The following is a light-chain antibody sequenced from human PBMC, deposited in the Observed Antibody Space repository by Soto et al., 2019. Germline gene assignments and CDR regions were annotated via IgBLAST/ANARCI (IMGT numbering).Light chain of an antibody. J-gene: IGKJ1*01. CDR3: QQYNGYRWT. CDR1: QSISNW. Sequence: DVQMTQSPSTLFASVGDRVTITCRASQSISNWLAWHQQKTGKVPKILIYKASSLASGVPSRFRGSGSGTEFTLTISRLQPEDFATYYCQQYNGYRWTFGQGTKVDIK. CDR2: KAS. V-gene: IGKV1-5*03.